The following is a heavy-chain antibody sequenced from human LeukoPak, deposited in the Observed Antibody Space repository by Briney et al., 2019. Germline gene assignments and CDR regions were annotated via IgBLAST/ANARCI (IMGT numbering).Heavy chain of an antibody. J-gene: IGHJ3*02. CDR2: IYYSGST. CDR1: GGSISSSSYY. D-gene: IGHD1-26*01. Sequence: SETLSLTCTVSGGSISSSSYYWGWIRQPPGKGLEWIGSIYYSGSTYYNPSLKSRVTISVDTSKNQFSLKLSSVTAADTAVYYCARDMWELGTDAFDIWGQGTMVTVSS. CDR3: ARDMWELGTDAFDI. V-gene: IGHV4-39*07.